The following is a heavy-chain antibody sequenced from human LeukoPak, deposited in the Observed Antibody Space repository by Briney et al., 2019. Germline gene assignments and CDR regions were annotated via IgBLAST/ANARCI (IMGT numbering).Heavy chain of an antibody. Sequence: SETLSLTCAVYGGSFSGYYWSWIRQPPGKGLEWIGEINHSGSTNYNPSLKSRVTISVDTSKNQFSLKLSSVTAADTAVYYCARGRQQLAWVTYYYYYMDVWGKGTTVTVSS. V-gene: IGHV4-34*01. CDR1: GGSFSGYY. CDR2: INHSGST. D-gene: IGHD6-13*01. J-gene: IGHJ6*03. CDR3: ARGRQQLAWVTYYYYYMDV.